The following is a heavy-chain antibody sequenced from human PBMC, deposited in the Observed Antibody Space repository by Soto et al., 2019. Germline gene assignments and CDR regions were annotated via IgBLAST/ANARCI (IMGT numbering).Heavy chain of an antibody. CDR1: RFTFSDHY. CDR2: IGNKANSYTT. CDR3: TRGYHSVSTYAFDV. J-gene: IGHJ3*01. D-gene: IGHD2-15*01. V-gene: IGHV3-72*01. Sequence: EVEMVESGGGLVQPGGSLRLSCAASRFTFSDHYIDWVRQAPGKGLEWVGRIGNKANSYTTEYAASVKGRFTISRDDSKNLVSLELNSLKTEDTAVYHCTRGYHSVSTYAFDVWGQGTMVTVSS.